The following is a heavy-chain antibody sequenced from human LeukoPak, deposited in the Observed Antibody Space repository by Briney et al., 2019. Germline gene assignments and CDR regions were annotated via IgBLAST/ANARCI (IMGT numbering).Heavy chain of an antibody. CDR3: AKGYVSRVPAANRDAFDI. D-gene: IGHD2-2*01. J-gene: IGHJ3*02. CDR1: GFTFDDYA. V-gene: IGHV3-9*03. Sequence: GRSLRLSCAASGFTFDDYAMHWVRQAPGKGLEWVSGISWNSGSIGYADSVKGRFTISRDNAKNSLYLQMNSLRAEDMALYYCAKGYVSRVPAANRDAFDIWGQGTMVTVSS. CDR2: ISWNSGSI.